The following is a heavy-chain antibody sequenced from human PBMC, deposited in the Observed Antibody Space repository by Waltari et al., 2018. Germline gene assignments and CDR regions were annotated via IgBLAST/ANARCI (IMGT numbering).Heavy chain of an antibody. Sequence: LHESGPALVTPSGTISLTCDVSGSSLSAMPYFRPRLRQPPGKGVEWIATVFVTGSAYFNTALKSRDTISADTSKEQISLRLDSVSAADTAVYYCERDGPSYDYVGDGPFDIWGQGTMVTVSS. CDR3: ERDGPSYDYVGDGPFDI. J-gene: IGHJ3*02. CDR1: GSSLSAMPYF. D-gene: IGHD3-16*01. V-gene: IGHV4-39*02. CDR2: VFVTGSA.